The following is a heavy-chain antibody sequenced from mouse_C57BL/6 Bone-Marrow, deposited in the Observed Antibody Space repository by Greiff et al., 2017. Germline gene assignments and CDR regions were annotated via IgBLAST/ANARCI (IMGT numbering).Heavy chain of an antibody. D-gene: IGHD6-1*01. CDR3: TSEGLDY. J-gene: IGHJ2*01. CDR1: GFTIKDDY. V-gene: IGHV14-4*01. Sequence: VQLQQSGAELVRPGASVKLSCTASGFTIKDDYMHWVKQRPEQGLEWIGWIDPENGDTAYASKFQGKATITADTSSNTAYLQLSSLTSEDTAVYYCTSEGLDYWGQGTTLTVSS. CDR2: IDPENGDT.